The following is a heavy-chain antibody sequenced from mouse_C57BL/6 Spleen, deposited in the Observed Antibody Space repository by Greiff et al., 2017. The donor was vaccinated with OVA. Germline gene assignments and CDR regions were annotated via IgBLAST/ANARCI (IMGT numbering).Heavy chain of an antibody. D-gene: IGHD2-4*01. CDR3: ARNMITTGHYYAMDY. V-gene: IGHV2-2*01. CDR1: GFSLTSYG. Sequence: VQLQQSGPGLVQPSQSLSITCTVSGFSLTSYGVHWVRQSPGKGLEWLGVIWSGGSTDYNAAFISRLSISKDNSKSQVFFKMNSLQADDTAIYYCARNMITTGHYYAMDYWGQGTSVTVSS. J-gene: IGHJ4*01. CDR2: IWSGGST.